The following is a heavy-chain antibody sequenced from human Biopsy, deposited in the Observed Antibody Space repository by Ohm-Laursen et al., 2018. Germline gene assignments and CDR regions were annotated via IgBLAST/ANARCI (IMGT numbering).Heavy chain of an antibody. V-gene: IGHV3-23*01. J-gene: IGHJ4*02. CDR1: GFTFSSHA. D-gene: IGHD2-21*01. Sequence: SLRLSCTASGFTFSSHAMAWVRQAPGKGLEWVSGIRDSGDSAYYADSVKGRFTISRDNSRNTLYLQMNSLRAEDTAVYFCTNHYCGGVGGVMNFWGQGTLVTVSS. CDR2: IRDSGDSA. CDR3: TNHYCGGVGGVMNF.